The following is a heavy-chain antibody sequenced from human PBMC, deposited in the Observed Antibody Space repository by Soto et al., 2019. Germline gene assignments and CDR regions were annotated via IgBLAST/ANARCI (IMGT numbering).Heavy chain of an antibody. CDR1: GGSISSSSYY. D-gene: IGHD6-13*01. V-gene: IGHV4-39*01. CDR3: ARPKWGYSRADAFDI. Sequence: QLQLQESGPGLVKPSETLSLTCTVSGGSISSSSYYWGWIRQPPGKGLEWIGSIYYSGSTYYNPSLKSRVTISVDTSKNQFSLKLSSVTAADTAVYYCARPKWGYSRADAFDIWGQGTMVTVSS. CDR2: IYYSGST. J-gene: IGHJ3*02.